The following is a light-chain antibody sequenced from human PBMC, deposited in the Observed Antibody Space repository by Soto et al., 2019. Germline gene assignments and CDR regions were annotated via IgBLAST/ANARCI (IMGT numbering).Light chain of an antibody. CDR2: DAS. CDR3: QHRNHWPPLFT. J-gene: IGKJ3*01. CDR1: QSISGY. V-gene: IGKV3-11*01. Sequence: EIVLTQSPATLSLSPGERATLSCRASQSISGYVGWYQQKPGEAPRLLIYDASNRATGIPARFSGSGAGTDFTLIISSLEPEDCAVYYCQHRNHWPPLFTFGPGTKVHIK.